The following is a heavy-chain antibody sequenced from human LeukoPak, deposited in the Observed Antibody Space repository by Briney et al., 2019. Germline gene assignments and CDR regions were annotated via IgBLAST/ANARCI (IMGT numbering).Heavy chain of an antibody. CDR3: ARESGGATIKRGSYYYYYMDV. J-gene: IGHJ6*03. CDR2: IIPIFGTA. D-gene: IGHD5-12*01. V-gene: IGHV1-69*13. Sequence: GASVKVSCKASGGTFSSYAISWVRQAPGQGLEWMGGIIPIFGTANYAQKFQGRVTITADESTSKAYMELSSLRSEDTAVYYCARESGGATIKRGSYYYYYMDVWGKGTTVTVSS. CDR1: GGTFSSYA.